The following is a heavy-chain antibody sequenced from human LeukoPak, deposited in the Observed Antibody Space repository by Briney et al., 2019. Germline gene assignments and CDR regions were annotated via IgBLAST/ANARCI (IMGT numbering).Heavy chain of an antibody. Sequence: ASVKVSCKASGYTFTSYGIRWVRQAPGQGLEWMGWISAYNGNTNYAQKLQGRVTMTTDTSTSTAYMELRSLRSDDTAVYYCARGSIAVAVHAFDIWGQGTMVTVSS. V-gene: IGHV1-18*01. CDR1: GYTFTSYG. CDR3: ARGSIAVAVHAFDI. D-gene: IGHD6-19*01. J-gene: IGHJ3*02. CDR2: ISAYNGNT.